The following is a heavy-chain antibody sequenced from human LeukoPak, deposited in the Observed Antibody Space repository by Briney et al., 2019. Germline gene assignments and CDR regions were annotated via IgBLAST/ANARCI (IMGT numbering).Heavy chain of an antibody. Sequence: PSETLSLTCAVYGGSFSGYYWSWIRQPPGKGLEWIGEINHSGSTNYNPSLKSRVTISVDTSKNQFSLKLSSVTAADTAVYYCARLGMATKNYYYYYMDVWGKGTTVTISS. CDR1: GGSFSGYY. CDR2: INHSGST. V-gene: IGHV4-34*01. D-gene: IGHD5-12*01. J-gene: IGHJ6*03. CDR3: ARLGMATKNYYYYYMDV.